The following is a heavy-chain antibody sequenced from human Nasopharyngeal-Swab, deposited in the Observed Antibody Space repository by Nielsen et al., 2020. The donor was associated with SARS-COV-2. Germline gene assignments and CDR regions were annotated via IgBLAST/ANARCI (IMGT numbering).Heavy chain of an antibody. V-gene: IGHV1-3*01. CDR1: GYTFTSYA. CDR2: INAGNGNT. Sequence: ASVKVSCKASGYTFTSYAMHWVRQAPGQRLEWMGWINAGNGNTKYSQKFQGRVTITADESTSTAYMELSSLRSEDTAVYYCARVRLTGSSWSLGYYYYYMDVWGKGTTVTVSS. D-gene: IGHD6-13*01. CDR3: ARVRLTGSSWSLGYYYYYMDV. J-gene: IGHJ6*03.